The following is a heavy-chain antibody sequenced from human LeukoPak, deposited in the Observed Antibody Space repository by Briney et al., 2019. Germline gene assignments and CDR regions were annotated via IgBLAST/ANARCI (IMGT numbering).Heavy chain of an antibody. J-gene: IGHJ5*02. CDR2: IFYIGST. D-gene: IGHD3-3*02. Sequence: PSGTLSLTCTVSHDSFTSYYWGWVRQLPGKGLEWIGTIFYIGSTYYNPSLQSRATIPSDTPKKQFSLKLSSVTAVDTPVYYCSGLAGLHLAHRWGQGPRVTVSS. V-gene: IGHV4-39*01. CDR3: SGLAGLHLAHR. CDR1: HDSFTSYY.